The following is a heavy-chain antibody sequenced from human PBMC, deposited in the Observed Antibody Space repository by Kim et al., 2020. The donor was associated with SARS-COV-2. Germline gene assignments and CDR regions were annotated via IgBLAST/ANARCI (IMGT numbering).Heavy chain of an antibody. CDR1: GGTFSSYA. V-gene: IGHV1-69*13. D-gene: IGHD3-22*01. CDR2: IIPIFGTA. J-gene: IGHJ2*01. CDR3: ARPSKNSSGYYYYWYFDL. Sequence: SVKVPCKASGGTFSSYAISWVRQAPGQGLEWMGGIIPIFGTANYAQKFQGRVTITADESTSTAYMELSSLRSEDTAVYYCARPSKNSSGYYYYWYFDLWGRGTLVTVSS.